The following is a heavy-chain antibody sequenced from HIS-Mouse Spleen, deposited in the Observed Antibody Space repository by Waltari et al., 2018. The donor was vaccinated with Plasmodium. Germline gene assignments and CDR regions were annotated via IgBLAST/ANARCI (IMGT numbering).Heavy chain of an antibody. CDR3: ARLRRANWGMADAFDI. D-gene: IGHD7-27*01. J-gene: IGHJ3*02. Sequence: EVQLVESGGGLVQPGGSLRLSCAASGFTFSSYCMSWVRQAPGKGLEWVANIKQDGSEKYYVDSVKGRFTISRDNAKNSLYLQMNSLRAEDTAVYYCARLRRANWGMADAFDIWGQGTMVTVSS. CDR2: IKQDGSEK. CDR1: GFTFSSYC. V-gene: IGHV3-7*01.